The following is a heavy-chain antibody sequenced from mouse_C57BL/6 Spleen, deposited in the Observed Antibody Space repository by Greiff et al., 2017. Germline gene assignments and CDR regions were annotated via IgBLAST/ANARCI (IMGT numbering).Heavy chain of an antibody. J-gene: IGHJ3*01. V-gene: IGHV14-4*01. Sequence: VQLQQSGAELVRPGASVKLSCTASGFNIKDDYMHWVKQRPEQGLEWIGWIDPENGDTEYASKFQGKATITADTSSNTAYLQLSSLTSEDAAVYYCASDLTRFAYWGQGTLVTVSA. CDR2: IDPENGDT. CDR1: GFNIKDDY. CDR3: ASDLTRFAY.